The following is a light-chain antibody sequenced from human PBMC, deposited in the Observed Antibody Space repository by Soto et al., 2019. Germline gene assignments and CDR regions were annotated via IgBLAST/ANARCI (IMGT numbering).Light chain of an antibody. CDR3: QQVGSSPRYS. J-gene: IGKJ2*03. CDR1: QSVSSSY. V-gene: IGKV3-20*01. CDR2: GAS. Sequence: EIVLTQSPGTLSLSPGDRATLSCRASQSVSSSYLAWYQQKPGQAPRLLIYGASSRATGIPDRFSGSGSGTDFTLTISRLEPEDFAVYYCQQVGSSPRYSFGQGTKLEIK.